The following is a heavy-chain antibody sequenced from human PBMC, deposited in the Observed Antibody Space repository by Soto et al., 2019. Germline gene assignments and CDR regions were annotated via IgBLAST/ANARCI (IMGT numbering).Heavy chain of an antibody. CDR3: AATLDWGSYDFGGYPS. J-gene: IGHJ4*02. V-gene: IGHV1-58*01. CDR1: GFTFSRSA. Sequence: ASVKVSCNGSGFTFSRSAVQWVRQARGQGLEWIGWIVAASGKTDYSQIFQERVTITRDMSTSTAYMELSSLSSEDTAVYYCAATLDWGSYDFGGYPSWGQGTLVTVSS. CDR2: IVAASGKT. D-gene: IGHD3-22*01.